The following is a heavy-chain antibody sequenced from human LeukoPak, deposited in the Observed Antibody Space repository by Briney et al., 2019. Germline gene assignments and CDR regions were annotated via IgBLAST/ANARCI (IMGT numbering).Heavy chain of an antibody. Sequence: ASVTVSFKASGYTFTGYYIHWVRQAPGQGLEYMGWINPNSGGTKYAQKFQGRVTMTRDTSISTVYMELSRLGSDDTAVYYCARDLYQWLPSTRPRDYYYYMDVWAEGTTVTVSS. V-gene: IGHV1-2*02. CDR2: INPNSGGT. CDR1: GYTFTGYY. CDR3: ARDLYQWLPSTRPRDYYYYMDV. D-gene: IGHD6-19*01. J-gene: IGHJ6*03.